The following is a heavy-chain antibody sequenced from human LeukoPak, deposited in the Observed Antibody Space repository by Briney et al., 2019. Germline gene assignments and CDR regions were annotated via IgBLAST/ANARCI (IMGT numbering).Heavy chain of an antibody. Sequence: PGGSLRLSCAASGFTFSNAWMSWVRQAPGKGLEWVGRIKSKTDGGTTDYAAPVKGRFTISRDDSKNTLYLQMNSLKTEDTAMYYCTTFAYYDSSGYNDYWGQGTLVTVSS. V-gene: IGHV3-15*01. CDR1: GFTFSNAW. J-gene: IGHJ4*02. D-gene: IGHD3-22*01. CDR2: IKSKTDGGTT. CDR3: TTFAYYDSSGYNDY.